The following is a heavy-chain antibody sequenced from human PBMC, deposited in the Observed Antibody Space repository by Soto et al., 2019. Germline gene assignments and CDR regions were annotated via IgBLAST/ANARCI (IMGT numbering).Heavy chain of an antibody. CDR1: GGSISSSSYY. CDR2: IYYSGST. D-gene: IGHD3-9*01. V-gene: IGHV4-39*01. CDR3: ARLALYDILTGSLYGMDV. J-gene: IGHJ6*02. Sequence: PSETLSLTCTVSGGSISSSSYYWGWIRQPPGKGLEWIGSIYYSGSTYYNPSLKSRVTISVDTSKKQFSLKLSSVTAADTAVYYCARLALYDILTGSLYGMDVWGQGTTVTVSS.